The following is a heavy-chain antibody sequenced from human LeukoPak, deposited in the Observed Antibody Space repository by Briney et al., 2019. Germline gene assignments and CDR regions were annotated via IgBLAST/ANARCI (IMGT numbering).Heavy chain of an antibody. J-gene: IGHJ6*03. Sequence: GSLRLSCAASGFTFSSYGMHWVRQAPGKGLEWVAVIWDDGSNKYYAASVKGRFTISRDNSKNTPYLQMNSLRAEDTAVYYCARAATGYSSSWQYYYYYMDVWGKGTTVTVSS. CDR1: GFTFSSYG. CDR3: ARAATGYSSSWQYYYYYMDV. D-gene: IGHD6-13*01. V-gene: IGHV3-33*01. CDR2: IWDDGSNK.